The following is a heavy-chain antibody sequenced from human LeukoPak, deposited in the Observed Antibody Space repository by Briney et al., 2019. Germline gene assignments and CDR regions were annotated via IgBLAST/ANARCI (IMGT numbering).Heavy chain of an antibody. Sequence: PSETLSLTCTVSGDSISSANYYWGWVRQPPGKGLEWIGSIYFGGSTYYNPSLKSRVTISVETSKVQFSLKLSSVTAADTAVYYCARDSCSSTSCRKKFDNWGQGTLVTVSS. CDR3: ARDSCSSTSCRKKFDN. D-gene: IGHD2-2*01. CDR1: GDSISSANYY. CDR2: IYFGGST. J-gene: IGHJ4*02. V-gene: IGHV4-39*07.